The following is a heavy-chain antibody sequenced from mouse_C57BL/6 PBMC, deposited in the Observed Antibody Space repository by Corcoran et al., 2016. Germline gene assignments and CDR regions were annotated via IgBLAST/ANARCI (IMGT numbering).Heavy chain of an antibody. CDR3: ARYDYDGPAWFAY. J-gene: IGHJ3*01. D-gene: IGHD2-4*01. Sequence: QIQLVQSGPELKKPGETVKISCKASGYTFTTYGMSWVKQAPGKGLKWMGWINTYSGVPTYADDFKGRFAFSLETPASTAYLQINNLKNEDTATYFCARYDYDGPAWFAYWGQGTLVTVSA. CDR2: INTYSGVP. CDR1: GYTFTTYG. V-gene: IGHV9-3*01.